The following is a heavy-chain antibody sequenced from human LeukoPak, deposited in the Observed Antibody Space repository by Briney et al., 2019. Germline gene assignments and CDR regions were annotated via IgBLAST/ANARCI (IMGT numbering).Heavy chain of an antibody. Sequence: MPGGSLRLSCEASRFVFTNYYMSWVRRAPGKGLDWIATIAYDGDTKYYADSAEGRFTISRDNAKNSLSLQMNSLRAEDTAVYFCARAGTYDGYKVLDSWGQGTLVTVSS. CDR2: IAYDGDTK. CDR1: RFVFTNYY. J-gene: IGHJ5*01. D-gene: IGHD5-24*01. CDR3: ARAGTYDGYKVLDS. V-gene: IGHV3-11*01.